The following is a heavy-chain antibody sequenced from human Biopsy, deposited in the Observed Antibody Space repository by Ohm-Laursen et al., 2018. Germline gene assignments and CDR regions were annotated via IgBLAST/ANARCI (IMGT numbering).Heavy chain of an antibody. V-gene: IGHV1-18*01. J-gene: IGHJ3*01. CDR2: ITADNT. Sequence: ASVKVSCKAPGYTFYSYGITWVRQAPGQGLEWMGWITADNTNSAQKFQGRLTMTTDISTSTAYMDLKGLRSDDTAIYYCARAFGGAYYSYAFDLWGQGTTVTVSS. D-gene: IGHD2-21*02. CDR3: ARAFGGAYYSYAFDL. CDR1: GYTFYSYG.